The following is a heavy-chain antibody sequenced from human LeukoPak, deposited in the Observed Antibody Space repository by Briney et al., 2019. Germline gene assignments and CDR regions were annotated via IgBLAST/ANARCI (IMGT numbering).Heavy chain of an antibody. CDR1: GFTFSSYG. Sequence: PGGSPRLSCAASGFTFSSYGMHWVRQAPGKGLEWVAVISYDGSNKYYADSVKGRFTISRDNSKNTLYLQMNSLRAEDTAVYYCAKTSDGDYAYYYYGMDVWGQGTTVTVSS. V-gene: IGHV3-30*18. D-gene: IGHD4-17*01. CDR2: ISYDGSNK. CDR3: AKTSDGDYAYYYYGMDV. J-gene: IGHJ6*02.